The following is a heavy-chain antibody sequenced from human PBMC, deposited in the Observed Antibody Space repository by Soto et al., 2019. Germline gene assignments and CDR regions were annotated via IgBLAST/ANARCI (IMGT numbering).Heavy chain of an antibody. CDR1: GYTFTSYG. V-gene: IGHV1-18*01. J-gene: IGHJ5*02. Sequence: WASVKVSCKASGYTFTSYGISWVRQAPGQGLEWMGWISAYNGNTNYAQKLQGRVTMTTDTSTSTAYMELRSLRSDDTAVYYCARNYDFWSGYMLNWFDPWGQGTLVTVSS. CDR3: ARNYDFWSGYMLNWFDP. D-gene: IGHD3-3*01. CDR2: ISAYNGNT.